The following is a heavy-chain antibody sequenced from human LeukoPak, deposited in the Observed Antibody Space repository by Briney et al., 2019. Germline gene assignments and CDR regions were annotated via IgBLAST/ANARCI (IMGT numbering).Heavy chain of an antibody. V-gene: IGHV4-30-2*01. D-gene: IGHD6-13*01. CDR2: IYHSGST. Sequence: PSQTLSLTCTVSGGSISSGGYYWSWIRQPPGKGLEWIGYIYHSGSTYYNPSLKSRVTISVDRSKNQFSLKLSSVTAADTAVYYCARLGAAGTGYYGMDVWGQGTTVTVSS. CDR3: ARLGAAGTGYYGMDV. CDR1: GGSISSGGYY. J-gene: IGHJ6*02.